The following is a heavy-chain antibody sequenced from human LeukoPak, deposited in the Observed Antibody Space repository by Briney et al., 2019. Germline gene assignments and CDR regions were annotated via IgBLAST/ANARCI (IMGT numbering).Heavy chain of an antibody. J-gene: IGHJ3*02. CDR1: GGTFSSYA. D-gene: IGHD3-22*01. Sequence: SVKVSCKASGGTFSSYAISWVRQAPGQGLEWMGGIIPIFGTANYAQKFQGRVTITADESTSTAYMELSSLRSEDTAVYYCARDRGYYDSSGYYHHDAFDIWGQGTMVTVSS. CDR3: ARDRGYYDSSGYYHHDAFDI. CDR2: IIPIFGTA. V-gene: IGHV1-69*13.